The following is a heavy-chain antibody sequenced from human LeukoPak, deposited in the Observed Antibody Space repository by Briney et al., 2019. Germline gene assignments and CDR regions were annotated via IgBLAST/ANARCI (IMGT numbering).Heavy chain of an antibody. V-gene: IGHV4-34*01. D-gene: IGHD3-10*01. CDR1: GGSISSYY. CDR3: ARGVYYYGSGSYLIPQFDY. Sequence: SETLSLTCTVSGGSISSYYWSWIRQPPGKGLEWIGEINHSGSTNYNPSLKSRVTISVDTSKNQFSLKLSSVTAADTAVYYCARGVYYYGSGSYLIPQFDYWGQGTLVTVSS. CDR2: INHSGST. J-gene: IGHJ4*02.